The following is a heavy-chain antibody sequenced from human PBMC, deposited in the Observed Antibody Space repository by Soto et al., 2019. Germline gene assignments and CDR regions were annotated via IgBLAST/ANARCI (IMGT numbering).Heavy chain of an antibody. CDR1: GFTFSSYS. CDR3: ASLYNWNGPWGDY. Sequence: EVQLVESGGGLVQPGGSLRLSCAASGFTFSSYSMNWVRQAPGKGLEWVSYISSSSSTIYYADSVKGRFTISRDNAKNSLYLQMNSLRAEDTAVYYCASLYNWNGPWGDYWGQGTLVTVSS. D-gene: IGHD1-20*01. V-gene: IGHV3-48*01. J-gene: IGHJ4*02. CDR2: ISSSSSTI.